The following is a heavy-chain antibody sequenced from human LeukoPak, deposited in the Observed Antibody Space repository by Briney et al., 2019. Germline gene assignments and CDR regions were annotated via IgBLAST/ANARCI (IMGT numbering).Heavy chain of an antibody. CDR1: GFTFRSFW. CDR2: INPDGSGT. D-gene: IGHD1-1*01. J-gene: IGHJ3*02. Sequence: GGSLRLSCAASGFTFRSFWMHWVRQVPGKGLLWVSLINPDGSGTYYADSVKGRFTISRDNAENTLYLQMNSLRAEDTAVYYCARGTAYAFDTWGQGTMVTVSS. V-gene: IGHV3-74*01. CDR3: ARGTAYAFDT.